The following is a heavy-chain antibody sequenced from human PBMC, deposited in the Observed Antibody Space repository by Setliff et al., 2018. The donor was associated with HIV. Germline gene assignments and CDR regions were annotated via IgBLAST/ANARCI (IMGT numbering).Heavy chain of an antibody. CDR3: ARGVLLRGEDF. V-gene: IGHV1-69-2*01. D-gene: IGHD3-16*01. J-gene: IGHJ4*02. CDR2: VDPEDGET. Sequence: GASVKVSCKVSGYTFTDFYMHWVQQAPGKGLEWMGLVDPEDGETIYAEKFQGRVTISVDTSKNQFSLKVTSVTAADTAVYFCARGVLLRGEDFWGQGTLVTVSS. CDR1: GYTFTDFY.